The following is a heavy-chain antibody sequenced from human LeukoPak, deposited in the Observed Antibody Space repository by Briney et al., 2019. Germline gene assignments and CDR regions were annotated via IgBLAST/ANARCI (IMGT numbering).Heavy chain of an antibody. CDR3: ARDPGSSWYRGGDYFDY. Sequence: GGSLRLSCAASGFTFSSYAMHWVRQAPGKGLEWVAVISYDGSNKYYADSVKGRFTISRDNSKNTLYLQMNSLRAEDTAVYYCARDPGSSWYRGGDYFDYWGQGTLVTVSS. CDR1: GFTFSSYA. J-gene: IGHJ4*02. D-gene: IGHD6-13*01. CDR2: ISYDGSNK. V-gene: IGHV3-30-3*01.